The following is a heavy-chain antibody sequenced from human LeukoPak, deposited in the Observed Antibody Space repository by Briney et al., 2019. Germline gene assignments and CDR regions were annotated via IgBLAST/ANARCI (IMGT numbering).Heavy chain of an antibody. CDR2: ISYSGST. V-gene: IGHV4-59*01. Sequence: SETLSLTCTVSGGSISTYYWSWIRQPPGKGLEWIGYISYSGSTNYNPSLKSRVTISVDTSKNQFSLKLSSVTAADTAVYYCARGGSWYSGGSSWGQGTLVTVSS. CDR1: GGSISTYY. CDR3: ARGGSWYSGGSS. D-gene: IGHD6-13*01. J-gene: IGHJ5*02.